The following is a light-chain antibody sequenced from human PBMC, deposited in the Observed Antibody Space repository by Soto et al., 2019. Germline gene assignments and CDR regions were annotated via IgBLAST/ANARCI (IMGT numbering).Light chain of an antibody. CDR1: QSVDSN. J-gene: IGKJ4*01. V-gene: IGKV3-15*01. CDR3: HQYNKWPLT. Sequence: EIVMTQSPATLSVSPGEGVTLSCRASQSVDSNLAWYQQKLGQAPRPLIHGVSTRATGVPARFSGSGSGTDFTLTISSLQSEDVAVYYCHQYNKWPLTFGGGTKVEIK. CDR2: GVS.